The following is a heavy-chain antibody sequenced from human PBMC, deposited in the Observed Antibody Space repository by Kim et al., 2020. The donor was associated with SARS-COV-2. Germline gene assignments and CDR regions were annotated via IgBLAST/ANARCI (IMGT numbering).Heavy chain of an antibody. Sequence: CTASGFSFSAYDMQWVRQAPGKGLEWVASIWSAGSNEYYGDSVKGRFTISRDNSKNTLFLQMNSLRAEDTAVYYCARYELELPDYWGQGTLAT. CDR1: GFSFSAYD. J-gene: IGHJ4*02. D-gene: IGHD1-7*01. CDR3: ARYELELPDY. CDR2: IWSAGSNE. V-gene: IGHV3-33*01.